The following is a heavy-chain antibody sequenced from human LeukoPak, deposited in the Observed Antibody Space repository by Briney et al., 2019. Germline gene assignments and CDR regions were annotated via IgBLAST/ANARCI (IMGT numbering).Heavy chain of an antibody. CDR3: SRSGGDGATGE. CDR2: IASKDKNYAT. Sequence: GGSLRLSCATSGFTFSASAINWVRQASGKGLEWVGRIASKDKNYATEYAASVKGRFTISRDDSKNTAYLQMNSLKTEDTAVYYCSRSGGDGATGEWGQGTLVTVSS. J-gene: IGHJ4*02. D-gene: IGHD1-26*01. CDR1: GFTFSASA. V-gene: IGHV3-73*01.